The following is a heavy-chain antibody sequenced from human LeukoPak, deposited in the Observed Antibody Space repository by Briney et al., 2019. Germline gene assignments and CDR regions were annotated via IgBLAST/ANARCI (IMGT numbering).Heavy chain of an antibody. CDR1: GGSISSYY. J-gene: IGHJ3*02. D-gene: IGHD6-13*01. CDR2: IYTSGST. Sequence: SEPLSLLCTVSGGSISSYYWSWIRQPPGKGLEWIGYIYTSGSTKYNPPLKSRVTISVDTSKNQFSLRLSSVTAAGAAVYCCARLGGGIKGIAAARAFDIWGQGTMVTVSS. V-gene: IGHV4-4*08. CDR3: ARLGGGIKGIAAARAFDI.